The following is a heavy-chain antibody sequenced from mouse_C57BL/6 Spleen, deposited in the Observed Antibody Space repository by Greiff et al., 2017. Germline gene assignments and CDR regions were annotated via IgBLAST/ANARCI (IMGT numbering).Heavy chain of an antibody. CDR3: ARFDEDGYSYAMDY. V-gene: IGHV1-39*01. D-gene: IGHD2-3*01. CDR2: INPNYGTT. CDR1: GYSFTDYN. J-gene: IGHJ4*01. Sequence: LQESGPELVKPGASVKISCKASGYSFTDYNMNWVKQSNGKSLEWIGVINPNYGTTSYNQKFKGKATLTEDQSSSPAYMQLNSLTSEDSAVYYCARFDEDGYSYAMDYWGQGTSVTVSS.